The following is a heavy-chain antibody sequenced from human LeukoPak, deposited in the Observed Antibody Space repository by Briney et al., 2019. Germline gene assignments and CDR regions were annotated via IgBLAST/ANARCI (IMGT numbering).Heavy chain of an antibody. CDR1: GYTFTGYY. CDR2: INPDSGGT. V-gene: IGHV1-2*02. D-gene: IGHD6-19*01. Sequence: ASVKVSFKASGYTFTGYYMHWVRQAPGQGLEWMGWINPDSGGTNYAQKFQGRVTMTRDTSISTAYMEVSRLRSDDTAVYYCAREGSGWYGNFDYWGQGTLVTVSS. CDR3: AREGSGWYGNFDY. J-gene: IGHJ4*02.